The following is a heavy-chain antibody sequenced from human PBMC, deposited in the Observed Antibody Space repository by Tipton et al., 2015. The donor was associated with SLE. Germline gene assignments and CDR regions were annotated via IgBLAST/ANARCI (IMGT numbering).Heavy chain of an antibody. V-gene: IGHV4-38-2*02. CDR3: ARVWAGEGDVFDI. CDR2: IYYTGTTT. CDR1: GYSISSGYY. D-gene: IGHD3-16*01. Sequence: TLSLTCTVSGYSISSGYYWAWIRQPPGKGLEWIGSIYYTGTTTYYNSFLKSRVTMSVDTSKNHFSLKVNSVTAADTAVYYCARVWAGEGDVFDIWGQGTMVSVSS. J-gene: IGHJ3*02.